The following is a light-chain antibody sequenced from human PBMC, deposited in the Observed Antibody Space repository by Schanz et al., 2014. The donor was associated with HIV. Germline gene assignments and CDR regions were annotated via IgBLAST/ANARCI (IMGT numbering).Light chain of an antibody. J-gene: IGLJ2*01. V-gene: IGLV1-44*01. CDR1: SSNIGSNT. Sequence: QSVLTQPPSASGTPGQRVTISCSGSSSNIGSNTVNWYQQLPGTAPRLLIYSNNQRPSGVPDRFSGSNSGTSASLAIRGLQSGDEADYYCGAWDDSLRGWFFGGGTKLTVL. CDR2: SNN. CDR3: GAWDDSLRGWF.